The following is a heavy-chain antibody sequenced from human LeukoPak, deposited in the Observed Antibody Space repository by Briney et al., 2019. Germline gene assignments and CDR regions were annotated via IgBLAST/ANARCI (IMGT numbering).Heavy chain of an antibody. CDR1: GFTFSSYG. V-gene: IGHV3-30*03. Sequence: PGGSLRLSCAASGFTFSSYGMHWVRQAPGKGLEWAAVISYDGSNKYYADSVKGRFTISRDNSKNTLYLQMNSLRAEDTAMYYCARDECSSTSCYRTKGVDYWGQGTLVTVSS. J-gene: IGHJ4*02. CDR2: ISYDGSNK. CDR3: ARDECSSTSCYRTKGVDY. D-gene: IGHD2-2*01.